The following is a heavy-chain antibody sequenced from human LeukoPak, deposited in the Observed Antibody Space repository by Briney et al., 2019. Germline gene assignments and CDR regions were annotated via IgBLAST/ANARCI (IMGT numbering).Heavy chain of an antibody. CDR3: ARGLRKYYYDSSGWFDP. D-gene: IGHD3-22*01. J-gene: IGHJ5*02. CDR1: GGSFSSYY. CDR2: INHSGST. Sequence: SETLSLTCAVYGGSFSSYYWSWIRQPPGKGLEWIGEINHSGSTNYNLSLKSRVTISVDTSKNQFSLKLSSVTAADTAVYYCARGLRKYYYDSSGWFDPWGQGTLVTVSS. V-gene: IGHV4-34*01.